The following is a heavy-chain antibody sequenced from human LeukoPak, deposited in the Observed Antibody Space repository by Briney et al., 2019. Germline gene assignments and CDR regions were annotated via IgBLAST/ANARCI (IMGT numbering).Heavy chain of an antibody. CDR3: VRLRRSSATGGYYYYDY. CDR1: GFTLSSFS. J-gene: IGHJ4*02. V-gene: IGHV3-21*01. D-gene: IGHD2-8*02. CDR2: ITPTSSYI. Sequence: GGSLRLSCGASGFTLSSFSMNWVRQAPGKGLEWVSSITPTSSYIYYADSVRGRFTISRDNAKNSLFLQMDGLSAEDTAVYYCVRLRRSSATGGYYYYDYWGQGILVTVSS.